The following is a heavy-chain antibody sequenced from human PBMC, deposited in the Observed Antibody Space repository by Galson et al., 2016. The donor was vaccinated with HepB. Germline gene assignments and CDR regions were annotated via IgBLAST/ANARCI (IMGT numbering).Heavy chain of an antibody. Sequence: SLRLSCAASGFSFSNSGMSWVRQAPGRGLEWVSGITRSGDATHYADFVKGRFTISRDNSKNALYLQMNSLRAEDTAVYYCARERRYYGSGSHYYFDFWGQGTLVTVSS. CDR3: ARERRYYGSGSHYYFDF. CDR1: GFSFSNSG. J-gene: IGHJ4*02. D-gene: IGHD3-10*01. CDR2: ITRSGDAT. V-gene: IGHV3-23*01.